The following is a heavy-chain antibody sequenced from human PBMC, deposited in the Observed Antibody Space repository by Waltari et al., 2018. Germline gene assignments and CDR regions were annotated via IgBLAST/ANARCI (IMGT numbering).Heavy chain of an antibody. CDR2: ISYGGST. Sequence: QVQLQESGPGLVKPSQTLSLTCHVSGGSISSGGYYWSWIRQHPGKGLEWVGYISYGGSTYSNPSIKSPVTISVDTSKNQFSLKLSSVTAADTAVYYCARDTVSGYYYYAFDIWGQGTMVTVSS. D-gene: IGHD3-22*01. J-gene: IGHJ3*02. CDR3: ARDTVSGYYYYAFDI. CDR1: GGSISSGGYY. V-gene: IGHV4-31*01.